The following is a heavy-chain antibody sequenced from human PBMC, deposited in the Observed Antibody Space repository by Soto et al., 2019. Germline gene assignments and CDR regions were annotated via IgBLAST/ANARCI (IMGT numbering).Heavy chain of an antibody. V-gene: IGHV4-34*01. CDR1: CGSLSCYY. J-gene: IGHJ6*02. Sequence: PSETLSLTCAVNCGSLSCYYWSWIRQSPGQGLEWIGEINHRGSSDYNPSLKSRVTISIAASKKQVTLELNSVTAAETAVYYCARSDNRNSLYGVDVWGQGTAVT. D-gene: IGHD1-7*01. CDR3: ARSDNRNSLYGVDV. CDR2: INHRGSS.